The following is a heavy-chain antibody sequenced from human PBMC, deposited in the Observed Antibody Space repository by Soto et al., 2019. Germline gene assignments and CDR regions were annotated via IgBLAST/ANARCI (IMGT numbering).Heavy chain of an antibody. D-gene: IGHD1-26*01. CDR1: GGSISSYY. V-gene: IGHV4-59*01. CDR2: IYYSGSI. J-gene: IGHJ5*01. CDR3: ARCLFSYGARFDS. Sequence: QVQLQESGPGLVKPSETLSLTCTVSGGSISSYYWSWIRQPPGKGLEWIGYIYYSGSINYNPSLKSRVTISVDTSKNQFSLKLSSVTAADTAVYYCARCLFSYGARFDSWGHGTLVTVSS.